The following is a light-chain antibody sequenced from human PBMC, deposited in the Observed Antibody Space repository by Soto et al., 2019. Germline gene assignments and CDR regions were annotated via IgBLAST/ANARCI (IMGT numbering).Light chain of an antibody. Sequence: QSALTQPPSASGSPGQSVTISCTGSSSDVGGCNYVSWYQQHPGKAPKLMIYDVSKRPSGVPDRFSGSKSGNTASLTVSGLQAEDEADYYCSSYAGSNIVVFGGGTKLTVL. CDR1: SSDVGGCNY. CDR2: DVS. CDR3: SSYAGSNIVV. J-gene: IGLJ2*01. V-gene: IGLV2-8*01.